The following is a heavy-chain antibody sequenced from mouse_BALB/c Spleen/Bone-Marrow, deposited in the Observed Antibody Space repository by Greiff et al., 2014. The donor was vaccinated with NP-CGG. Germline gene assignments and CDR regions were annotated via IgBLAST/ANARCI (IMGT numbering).Heavy chain of an antibody. CDR3: TRSYYGNYFDV. CDR1: GYTFTSYY. J-gene: IGHJ1*01. Sequence: QVQLQQSGAELVKPGASVKLSCKASGYTFTSYYMYWVKQRPGQGLEWIGEINPSNGGNNFNEKFKSKATLTVDKSSSTAYMQLSSLTSEDSAVYYCTRSYYGNYFDVWGAGTTVTVSS. D-gene: IGHD2-1*01. V-gene: IGHV1S81*02. CDR2: INPSNGGN.